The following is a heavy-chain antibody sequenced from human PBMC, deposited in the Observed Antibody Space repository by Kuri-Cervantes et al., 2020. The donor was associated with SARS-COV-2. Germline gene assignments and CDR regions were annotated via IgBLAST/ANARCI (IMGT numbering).Heavy chain of an antibody. J-gene: IGHJ4*02. CDR3: ARAGYSNYEGYFDY. Sequence: GGSLRLSCAASGFTFSGSWMSWVRQAPGKGLEWVSYISSSGSTIYYADSVKGRFTISRDNAKNSLYPQMNSLRAEDTAVYYRARAGYSNYEGYFDYWGQGTLVTVSS. V-gene: IGHV3-48*04. D-gene: IGHD4-11*01. CDR2: ISSSGSTI. CDR1: GFTFSGSW.